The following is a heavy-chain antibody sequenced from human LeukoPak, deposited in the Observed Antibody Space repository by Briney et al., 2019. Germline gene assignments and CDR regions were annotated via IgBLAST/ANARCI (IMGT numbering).Heavy chain of an antibody. Sequence: GGSLRLSCAASGFTFSSDAMNWVRQAPGKGLEWVSAISGSGGSTYYADSVKGRFTISRDNSKNTLYLQMNSLRAEDTAVYYCEKFLAYCGGDCSQGWFDPWGQGTLVTVSS. CDR2: ISGSGGST. V-gene: IGHV3-23*01. J-gene: IGHJ5*02. D-gene: IGHD2-21*02. CDR1: GFTFSSDA. CDR3: EKFLAYCGGDCSQGWFDP.